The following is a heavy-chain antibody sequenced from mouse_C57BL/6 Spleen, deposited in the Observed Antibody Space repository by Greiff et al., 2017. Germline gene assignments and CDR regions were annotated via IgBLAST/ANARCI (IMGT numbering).Heavy chain of an antibody. CDR1: GYTFTSYW. CDR2: IDPSDSET. Sequence: QVQLQQPGAELVRPGSSVKLSCTASGYTFTSYWLHWVKQRPIQGLEWIGNIDPSDSETHYNQKFKDKATLTVDKSSSTAYMQLSSLTSEDSAVNDSSRGRGNSFANWGQGALGTVTA. V-gene: IGHV1-52*01. CDR3: SRGRGNSFAN. D-gene: IGHD2-1*01. J-gene: IGHJ3*01.